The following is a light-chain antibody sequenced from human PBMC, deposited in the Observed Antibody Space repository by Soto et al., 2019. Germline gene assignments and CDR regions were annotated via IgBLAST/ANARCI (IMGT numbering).Light chain of an antibody. CDR2: KAS. J-gene: IGKJ2*01. V-gene: IGKV1-5*03. CDR3: QQYNSYPYT. CDR1: QSISSW. Sequence: DIQMTQSPSTLSASVGDRVTITCRASQSISSWLAWYQQKPGKAPKLLIYKASSLESGVPSRFSGSGSGTEFTLTISSLQPRDCATFYCQQYNSYPYTVGQGTKLEIK.